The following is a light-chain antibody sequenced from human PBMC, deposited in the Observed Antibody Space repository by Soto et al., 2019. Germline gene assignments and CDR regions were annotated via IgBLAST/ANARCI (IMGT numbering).Light chain of an antibody. J-gene: IGKJ1*01. V-gene: IGKV3-15*01. Sequence: IVMTQSPATLSVSPGERATLSCRASQSVSSNLAWYQQKPGQAPRLLIYGASTRATGIPARFSGSGSGTELTLTIISLQSEDCAVYYCQQYNNWLQTFGQGTKVEIK. CDR2: GAS. CDR3: QQYNNWLQT. CDR1: QSVSSN.